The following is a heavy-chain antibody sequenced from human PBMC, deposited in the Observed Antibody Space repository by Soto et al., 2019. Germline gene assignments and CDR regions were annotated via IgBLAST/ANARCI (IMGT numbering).Heavy chain of an antibody. CDR2: ISSSSSYI. V-gene: IGHV3-21*01. CDR1: GFTFSSYS. CDR3: ARSTTVTDAFDI. J-gene: IGHJ3*02. Sequence: GGSLRLSCAASGFTFSSYSMNWVRQAPGKGLEWVSSISSSSSYIYYADSVKGRFTISRDNAKNSLYLQMNSLRAEDTAVYYCARSTTVTDAFDIWGQGTMVTVSS. D-gene: IGHD4-17*01.